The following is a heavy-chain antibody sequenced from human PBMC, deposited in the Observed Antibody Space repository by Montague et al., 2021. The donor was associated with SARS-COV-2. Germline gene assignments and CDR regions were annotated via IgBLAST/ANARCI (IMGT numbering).Heavy chain of an antibody. Sequence: SETLSLTCTVSGYSISSGYYWGWLRQPPGKGLEWIGSIYHSGSTFYNPSLKSRTIRSVDTSKNQSSLKMSSVTAADTAVYYCAVNRNYYYYYGMDVWGQGTTVTVSS. J-gene: IGHJ6*02. CDR1: GYSISSGYY. V-gene: IGHV4-38-2*02. D-gene: IGHD1-1*01. CDR2: IYHSGST. CDR3: AVNRNYYYYYGMDV.